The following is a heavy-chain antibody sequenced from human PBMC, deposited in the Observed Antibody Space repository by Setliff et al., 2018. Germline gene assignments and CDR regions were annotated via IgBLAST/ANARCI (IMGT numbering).Heavy chain of an antibody. CDR1: GFTVSSYY. J-gene: IGHJ6*02. D-gene: IGHD5-12*01. CDR2: IYTGGST. CDR3: AGCGYGQYYAMDV. V-gene: IGHV3-66*01. Sequence: QPGGSLRLSCAASGFTVSSYYMTWVRQAPGKGLEWVSVIYTGGSTYYADSVKGRFTISRDDSNNTLYLQMKSLRAEDTAVYYCAGCGYGQYYAMDVWGQGTTVTVSS.